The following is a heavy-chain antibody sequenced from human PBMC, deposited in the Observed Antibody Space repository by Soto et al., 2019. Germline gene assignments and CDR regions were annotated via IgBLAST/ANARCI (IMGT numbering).Heavy chain of an antibody. Sequence: GGSLRLSCAASGFTFSSYGMHWVRQAPGKGLEWVAVISYDGSNKYYADSVKGRFTISRDNSKNTLYLQMNSLRAEDTAVYYCAKDSTMIVVVSLFDYWGQGTLVTVSS. D-gene: IGHD3-22*01. CDR1: GFTFSSYG. V-gene: IGHV3-30*18. J-gene: IGHJ4*02. CDR2: ISYDGSNK. CDR3: AKDSTMIVVVSLFDY.